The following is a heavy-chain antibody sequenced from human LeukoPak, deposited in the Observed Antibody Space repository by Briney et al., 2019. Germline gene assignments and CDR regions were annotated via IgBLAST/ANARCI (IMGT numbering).Heavy chain of an antibody. Sequence: ASETLSLTCAVYSGSFSTYYWTWIRQPPGTGLEWIGEINHSGSTNYNPSLQSRVTISVDTSKNQFSLKLSSVTAADTAVYYCARGGQQLVLGYYYYGMDVWGQGTTVTVSS. CDR1: SGSFSTYY. D-gene: IGHD6-13*01. J-gene: IGHJ6*02. CDR3: ARGGQQLVLGYYYYGMDV. CDR2: INHSGST. V-gene: IGHV4-34*01.